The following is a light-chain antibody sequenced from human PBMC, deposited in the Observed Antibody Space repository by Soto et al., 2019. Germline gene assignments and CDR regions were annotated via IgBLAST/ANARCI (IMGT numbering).Light chain of an antibody. CDR2: GAS. Sequence: IVMTQSPATLSVSPGERATLSCRASQSVSSSYLAWYQQKPGQAPRLLIYGASNRATGIPARFSGSGSGTDFTLTISSLEPEDSAVYYCQQNLGVHTFGQGTKVDIK. CDR1: QSVSSSY. V-gene: IGKV3-20*01. CDR3: QQNLGVHT. J-gene: IGKJ1*01.